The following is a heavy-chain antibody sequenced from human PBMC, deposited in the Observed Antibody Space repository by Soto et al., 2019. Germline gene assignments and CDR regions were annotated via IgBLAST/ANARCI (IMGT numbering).Heavy chain of an antibody. J-gene: IGHJ6*02. V-gene: IGHV3-15*01. D-gene: IGHD3-22*01. Sequence: GGSLRLPCAASGFNFSNYGMHRVRQAPGEGLEWVGRIKRKTDGGTTDYAAPVKGRFTISRDDSKNTLYLQMNSLKTEDTAVYYCTTGIVVVIPSGMDVWGQGTTVTVSS. CDR2: IKRKTDGGTT. CDR1: GFNFSNYG. CDR3: TTGIVVVIPSGMDV.